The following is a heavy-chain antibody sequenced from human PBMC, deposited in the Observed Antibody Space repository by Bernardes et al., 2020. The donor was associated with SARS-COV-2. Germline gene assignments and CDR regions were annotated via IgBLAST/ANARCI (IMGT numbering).Heavy chain of an antibody. CDR1: GFIVSSNY. Sequence: SLRLSCAASGFIVSSNYVAWVRQAPGKGLEWVALTSNGGLEIDYSDTVKGRFTLSRDTSKKTVFLQMSSLSAEDTAVYYCATHDRTGYYYGAWGQGTRVTVSS. CDR3: ATHDRTGYYYGA. D-gene: IGHD3-22*01. J-gene: IGHJ5*02. CDR2: TSNGGLEI. V-gene: IGHV3-30*03.